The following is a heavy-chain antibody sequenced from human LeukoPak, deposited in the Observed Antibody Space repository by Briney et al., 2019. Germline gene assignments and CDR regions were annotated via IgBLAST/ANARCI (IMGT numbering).Heavy chain of an antibody. D-gene: IGHD5-18*01. CDR2: ISYDGSNK. J-gene: IGHJ4*02. CDR3: ARDRYSYGHFDY. V-gene: IGHV3-30-3*01. CDR1: KFTFSSYA. Sequence: GGSLRLSCAASKFTFSSYAMHWVRQAPGKGLEWMAVISYDGSNKYYADSVKGRFTISRDNSKNTLYLQMNSLRAEDTAVYYCARDRYSYGHFDYWGQGTLVTVSS.